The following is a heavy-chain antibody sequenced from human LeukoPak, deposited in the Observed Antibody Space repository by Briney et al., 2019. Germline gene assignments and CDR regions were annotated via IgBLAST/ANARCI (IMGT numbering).Heavy chain of an antibody. V-gene: IGHV3-15*07. CDR1: GFIFSDTW. D-gene: IGHD2-21*01. J-gene: IGHJ4*02. CDR3: TRGEFNFDY. CDR2: IKGRTDGGTT. Sequence: GGSLRLSCAASGFIFSDTWMNWVRQAPGKGLEWVGRIKGRTDGGTTDYAAPVKGRFTISRDDSKNTQDLHMNSLKTEDTAVYFCTRGEFNFDYWDQGTLVTVSS.